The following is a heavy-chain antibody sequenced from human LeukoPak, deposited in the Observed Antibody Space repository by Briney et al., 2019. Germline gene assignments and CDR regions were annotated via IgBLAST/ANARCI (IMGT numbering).Heavy chain of an antibody. CDR3: ARHEGRQIESPSDY. V-gene: IGHV5-51*01. Sequence: GESLKTSCKGSGYSFISYWIGWVRQMPGKGLEWMGIIYPGDSDTRYSPSFQGQVTISVDKSLSTAYLQWSSLKASDTAMYYCARHEGRQIESPSDYWGQGTLVTVSS. J-gene: IGHJ4*02. CDR2: IYPGDSDT. D-gene: IGHD6-25*01. CDR1: GYSFISYW.